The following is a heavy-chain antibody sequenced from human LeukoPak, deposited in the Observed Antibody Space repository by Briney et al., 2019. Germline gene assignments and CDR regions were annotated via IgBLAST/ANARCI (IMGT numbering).Heavy chain of an antibody. CDR2: INPSGGST. J-gene: IGHJ4*02. V-gene: IGHV1-46*01. D-gene: IGHD2/OR15-2a*01. CDR3: ARHKEVGDYYYLAY. Sequence: ASVKVSCKASGYIFTSYYMHWVRQAPGQGLEWMGIINPSGGSTSYTQKFQGRVTMTRDTSTTTVYMELSSLRSQDTAVYYCARHKEVGDYYYLAYWGQGTLVTVSS. CDR1: GYIFTSYY.